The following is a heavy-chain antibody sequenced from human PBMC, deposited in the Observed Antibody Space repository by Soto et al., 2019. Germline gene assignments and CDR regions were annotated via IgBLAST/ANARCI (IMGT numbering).Heavy chain of an antibody. CDR2: INGDGTST. D-gene: IGHD1-26*01. V-gene: IGHV3-74*01. J-gene: IGHJ4*02. CDR3: ASINTSEVGATTEVDY. Sequence: LSLTCTVSGASISYGGSSGSWIRQSPGKGLVWVSRINGDGTSTGYADSVKGRFTISRDNAKNTLYLQMNSLRAEDTALYYCASINTSEVGATTEVDYWGQGTLVTVSS. CDR1: GASISYGGSS.